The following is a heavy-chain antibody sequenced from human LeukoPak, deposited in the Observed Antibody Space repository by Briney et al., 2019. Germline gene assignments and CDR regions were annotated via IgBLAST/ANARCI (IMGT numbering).Heavy chain of an antibody. V-gene: IGHV3-74*01. CDR1: GNYW. CDR2: INGDGSWT. Sequence: SGGSLRLSCAASGNYWMHWVRQAQGKGLVWVSHINGDGSWTTYADSVKGRFTISKDNAKNTVYLQMNNLRAEDTAVYYCVSFYETYWGRGTLVTVSS. J-gene: IGHJ4*02. CDR3: VSFYETY. D-gene: IGHD2-2*01.